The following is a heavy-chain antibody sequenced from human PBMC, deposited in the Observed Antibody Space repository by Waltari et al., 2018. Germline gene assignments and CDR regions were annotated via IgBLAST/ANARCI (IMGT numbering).Heavy chain of an antibody. CDR1: GYIFTDYY. V-gene: IGHV1-2*02. CDR2: VNPQTGGT. D-gene: IGHD3-22*01. Sequence: QVHLVQSGGEVKKPGASVTVSCKAPGYIFTDYYIHWVRQVTGQSDQGLEWLGWVNPQTGGTNYAPKFRGRVTMTGDTSASTANMELSRLRSDDTAVYYCARVYEFHYDSTAYLSVFDSWGQGTLVTVSS. CDR3: ARVYEFHYDSTAYLSVFDS. J-gene: IGHJ4*01.